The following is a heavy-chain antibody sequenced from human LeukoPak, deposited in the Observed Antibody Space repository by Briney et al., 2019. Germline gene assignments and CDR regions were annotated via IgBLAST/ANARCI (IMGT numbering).Heavy chain of an antibody. D-gene: IGHD5-18*01. J-gene: IGHJ4*02. CDR2: IKGDETRA. CDR1: GVTFSSYW. V-gene: IGHV3-74*01. CDR3: ARGSDTAMDSLDY. Sequence: GGSLRLSCAASGVTFSSYWMHWVRQAPRKGLVWVSRIKGDETRADYADSVKGRFTISRDNSKNTLYLQMNSLRAEDTAVYYCARGSDTAMDSLDYWGQGTLVTVSS.